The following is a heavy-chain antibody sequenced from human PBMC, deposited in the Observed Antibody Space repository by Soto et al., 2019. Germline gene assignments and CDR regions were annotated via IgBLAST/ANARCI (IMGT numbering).Heavy chain of an antibody. Sequence: VQLVESGGGLVKPGGSLRLSCAASGFTFSSYSMNWVRQAPGKGLEWVSSISSSSSYIYYADSVKGRFTISRDNAKNSLYLQMNSLRAEDTAVYYCARLEGATFGGVIVDYWGQGTLVTVSS. D-gene: IGHD3-16*01. J-gene: IGHJ4*02. CDR1: GFTFSSYS. CDR3: ARLEGATFGGVIVDY. V-gene: IGHV3-21*01. CDR2: ISSSSSYI.